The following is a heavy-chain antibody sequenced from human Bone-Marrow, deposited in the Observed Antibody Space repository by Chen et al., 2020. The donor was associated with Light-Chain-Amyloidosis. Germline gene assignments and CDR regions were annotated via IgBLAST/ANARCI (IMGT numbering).Heavy chain of an antibody. D-gene: IGHD3-9*01. CDR2: ISGSGGSR. CDR3: AKDISYDDILPGYPADASDI. V-gene: IGHV3-23*01. Sequence: VRQAPGKGLEWVSTISGSGGSRYYGDSVKGRLTISRDNSKNALFLQMNSLRAEDTAVYYCAKDISYDDILPGYPADASDIWGQGTMVTVSS. J-gene: IGHJ3*02.